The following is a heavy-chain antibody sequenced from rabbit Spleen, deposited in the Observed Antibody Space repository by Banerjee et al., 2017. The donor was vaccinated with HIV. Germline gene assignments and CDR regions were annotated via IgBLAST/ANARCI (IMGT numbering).Heavy chain of an antibody. CDR1: GFDLSSYG. CDR2: IDPVFGIT. J-gene: IGHJ4*01. Sequence: QEQLKETGGSLVQPGGSLTLSCKASGFDLSSYGVSWVRQAPGKGLEWIGYIDPVFGITYYASWVNGRFTTPSHNAQNTLYLQLNSLTAADTATYFCVREVAAKFNLWGQGTLVTVS. CDR3: VREVAAKFNL. V-gene: IGHV1S47*01. D-gene: IGHD4-1*01.